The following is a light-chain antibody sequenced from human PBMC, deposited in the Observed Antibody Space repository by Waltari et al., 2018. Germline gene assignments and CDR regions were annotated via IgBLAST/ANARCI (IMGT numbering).Light chain of an antibody. CDR3: QQSYSTPRT. Sequence: DIQVTQSPSSLSASVGDSITFTCRTSQIIRTYLNWYQQKPWKAPKALIYASSPLLSGVPSRFSGSASGTHFNLTISSLQPEDVATYYCQQSYSTPRTFGGGTKVDI. V-gene: IGKV1-39*01. CDR2: ASS. CDR1: QIIRTY. J-gene: IGKJ4*01.